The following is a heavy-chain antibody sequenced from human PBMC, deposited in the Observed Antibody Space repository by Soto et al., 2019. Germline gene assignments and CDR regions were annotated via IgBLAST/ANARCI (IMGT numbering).Heavy chain of an antibody. J-gene: IGHJ6*03. CDR2: IYYSGST. V-gene: IGHV4-39*01. Sequence: QLQLQESGPGLLKPSETLSLTCTVSGGSISSSSYYWGWIRQPPGKGLEWIGSIYYSGSTYYNPSLQSRVTIAVDTSKNQFSLKLSSVTAADTAVYYCARRSTLGSYYYYYMDVWGKGTTVTVSS. CDR1: GGSISSSSYY. D-gene: IGHD1-26*01. CDR3: ARRSTLGSYYYYYMDV.